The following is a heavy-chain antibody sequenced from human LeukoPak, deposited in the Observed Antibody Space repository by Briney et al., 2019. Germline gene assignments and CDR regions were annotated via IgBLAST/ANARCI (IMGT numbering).Heavy chain of an antibody. Sequence: ASVTVSCKATGYTFASYSINWLRQAPGQGLEWMGLINPNSGGSNYAQKFQGRVTMTRDTSISTAYMELSRLRSDDTAVYYCARDRRGAYGDYATSFWGQGNLVTVSA. CDR2: INPNSGGS. J-gene: IGHJ4*02. D-gene: IGHD4-17*01. V-gene: IGHV1-2*02. CDR3: ARDRRGAYGDYATSF. CDR1: GYTFASYS.